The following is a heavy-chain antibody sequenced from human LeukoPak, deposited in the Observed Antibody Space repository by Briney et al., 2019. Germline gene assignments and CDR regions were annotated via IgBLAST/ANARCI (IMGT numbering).Heavy chain of an antibody. D-gene: IGHD3-3*01. V-gene: IGHV3-33*08. CDR3: ASKGGSFTISGVLYNDAFAI. CDR2: IWYGGSNK. CDR1: GFTFSSYG. Sequence: GGSLRLSCAASGFTFSSYGMHWVRQAPGKGLEWGAVIWYGGSNKYYADSVKGRFTISRDNSKNSLYLQMNNLRAEDTAVYYCASKGGSFTISGVLYNDAFAIWGQGTMVTVSA. J-gene: IGHJ3*02.